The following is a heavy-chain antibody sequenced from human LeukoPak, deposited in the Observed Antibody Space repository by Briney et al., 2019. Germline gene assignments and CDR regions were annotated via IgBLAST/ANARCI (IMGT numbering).Heavy chain of an antibody. CDR1: RFTFSSYA. J-gene: IGHJ4*02. Sequence: TGGSLRLSCSASRFTFSSYAMHWVRQAPGKGLEYVSAISSNGGSTYYADSVKGRFTISRDNSKNTLYLQMSSLRAKDTAVYYCVEGYLLWELGDYFDYWGQGTLVTVSS. CDR3: VEGYLLWELGDYFDY. D-gene: IGHD1-26*01. CDR2: ISSNGGST. V-gene: IGHV3-64D*09.